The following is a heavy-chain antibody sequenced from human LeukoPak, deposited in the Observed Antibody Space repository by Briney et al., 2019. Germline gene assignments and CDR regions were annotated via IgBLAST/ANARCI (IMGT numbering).Heavy chain of an antibody. CDR2: IRSKAYGGTT. V-gene: IGHV3-49*03. J-gene: IGHJ3*02. CDR3: TREATYYYDSSGHDAFDI. CDR1: GFTFGDYA. D-gene: IGHD3-22*01. Sequence: GGSLRLSCTASGFTFGDYAMSWFRQAPGKGLEWVGFIRSKAYGGTTEYAASVKGRFTISRDDSKSIAYLQMNSLKTEDTAVYYCTREATYYYDSSGHDAFDIWGQGTMVTVSS.